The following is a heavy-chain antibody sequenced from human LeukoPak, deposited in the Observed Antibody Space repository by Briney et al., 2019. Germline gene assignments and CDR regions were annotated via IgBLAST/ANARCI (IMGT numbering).Heavy chain of an antibody. CDR3: ARDLMIVGGVTDPRIRGH. D-gene: IGHD3-3*01. CDR1: GYTFTGYF. CDR2: INCNSGGT. Sequence: ASVKVSCKASGYTFTGYFMHWVRQAPGQGLEWMGWINCNSGGTKYPQKFQGRVSMTRDTSINTAYLELSSLRSDDTAVYYCARDLMIVGGVTDPRIRGHWGQGTLVTVSS. J-gene: IGHJ4*02. V-gene: IGHV1-2*02.